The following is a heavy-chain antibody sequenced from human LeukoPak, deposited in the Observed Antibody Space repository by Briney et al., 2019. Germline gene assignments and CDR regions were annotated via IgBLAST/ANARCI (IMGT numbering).Heavy chain of an antibody. D-gene: IGHD1-26*01. CDR3: ARTVGATPFDH. CDR1: GFTFSDYY. J-gene: IGHJ4*02. Sequence: GGPLRLSCAASGFTFSDYYMSWIRQAPGKGREWVSYISSSSSYTNYADSVKGRFTISRDNAKNSLYLQMNSLRAEDTAVYYCARTVGATPFDHWGQGTLVTVSS. CDR2: ISSSSSYT. V-gene: IGHV3-11*06.